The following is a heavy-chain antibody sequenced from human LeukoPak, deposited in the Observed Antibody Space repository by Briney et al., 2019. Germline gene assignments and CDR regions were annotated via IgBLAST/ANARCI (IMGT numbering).Heavy chain of an antibody. V-gene: IGHV1-8*01. J-gene: IGHJ4*02. CDR2: MNPNSGHT. CDR1: GYTFTNYD. CDR3: ERSIVGVRKRNDY. Sequence: ASVTVSLKSSGYTFTNYDIIWVRQASGQGLAWMGWMNPNSGHTGYAQKFQGRVTITRTTSIRTAYMDVNSLTSADAAVYYCERSIVGVRKRNDYWGQGTLVTVSS. D-gene: IGHD1-26*01.